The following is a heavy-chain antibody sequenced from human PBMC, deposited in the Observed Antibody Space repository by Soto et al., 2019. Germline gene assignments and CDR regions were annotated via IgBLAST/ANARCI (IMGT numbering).Heavy chain of an antibody. Sequence: ASVKVSCKASGYTFTNYDINWVRQATGQGLEWMGWMNPNSGNTGYAQKFQGRVTMTRDTSIRTAYMELSSLRSDDTAVYYCARGLALRDYCLVYWGQGSLVTVSS. J-gene: IGHJ4*02. CDR3: ARGLALRDYCLVY. CDR1: GYTFTNYD. V-gene: IGHV1-8*01. CDR2: MNPNSGNT. D-gene: IGHD4-17*01.